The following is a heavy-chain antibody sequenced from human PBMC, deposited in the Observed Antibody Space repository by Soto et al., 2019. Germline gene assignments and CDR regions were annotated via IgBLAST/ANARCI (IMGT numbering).Heavy chain of an antibody. CDR3: AKDRYSWHYFGMDA. V-gene: IGHV3-43*01. J-gene: IGHJ6*02. Sequence: PGGSLRLSCAASGFNFDDYTMHWVRQAPGKGLEWVSLINWDGSSIYDADSVKGRFTVSRDNSQRSLYLQMNSLRTEDSALYYCAKDRYSWHYFGMDAWGQGTTVTVSS. CDR1: GFNFDDYT. CDR2: INWDGSSI. D-gene: IGHD2-15*01.